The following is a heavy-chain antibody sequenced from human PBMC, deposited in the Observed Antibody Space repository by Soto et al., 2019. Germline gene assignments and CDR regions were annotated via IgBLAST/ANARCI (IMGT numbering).Heavy chain of an antibody. CDR3: ARADCDFWSGYSPFYY. D-gene: IGHD3-3*01. V-gene: IGHV1-18*01. CDR2: ISPYNGNT. J-gene: IGHJ4*02. Sequence: QVQLVQSRAQVKKPGASVKVSCKASGYTLTSYGISWVRQAPGQGLEWVGWISPYNGNTNYAQKRRDTVTLTPDTPTSTAYMELRSLRPDEAAVDYCARADCDFWSGYSPFYYLAQGTLVTVSS. CDR1: GYTLTSYG.